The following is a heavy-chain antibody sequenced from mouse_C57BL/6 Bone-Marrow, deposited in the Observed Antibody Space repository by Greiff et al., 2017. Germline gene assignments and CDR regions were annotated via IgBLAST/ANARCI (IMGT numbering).Heavy chain of an antibody. CDR1: GYTFTSYW. CDR3: ARDSYYVPWYFDD. D-gene: IGHD2-12*01. CDR2: IYPDSGST. V-gene: IGHV1-55*01. J-gene: IGHJ1*03. Sequence: QVQLQQPGAELVKPGASVKLSCKASGYTFTSYWITWVKQRPGQGLEWIGDIYPDSGSTNYNEKFKSKATLTVDTSSSTAYLQLSSLPSEDSAVFVCARDSYYVPWYFDDWGKGTTVTVS.